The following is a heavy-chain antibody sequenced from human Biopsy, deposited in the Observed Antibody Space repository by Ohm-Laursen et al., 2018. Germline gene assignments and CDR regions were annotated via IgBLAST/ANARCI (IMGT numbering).Heavy chain of an antibody. Sequence: SSVKVPCKVSGYTFAGYYLHWVRQAPGHGLEWMGWINPNSGNANYAQSFQGRLTVTRDTSITTAYMELTSLTPDDTAIYYCARVPAYPSIDGYYGLDLWGQGTTVIVSS. D-gene: IGHD2-15*01. J-gene: IGHJ6*02. CDR1: GYTFAGYY. CDR2: INPNSGNA. CDR3: ARVPAYPSIDGYYGLDL. V-gene: IGHV1-2*02.